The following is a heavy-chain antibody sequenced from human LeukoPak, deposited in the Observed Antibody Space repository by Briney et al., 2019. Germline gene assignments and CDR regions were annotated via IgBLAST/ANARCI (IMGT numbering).Heavy chain of an antibody. CDR2: ISSSSSTI. V-gene: IGHV3-48*04. CDR3: AGGIVGATDY. J-gene: IGHJ4*02. CDR1: GFTFSSYT. D-gene: IGHD1-26*01. Sequence: GRSLRLSCAASGFTFSSYTMNWVRQAPGKGLEWVSYISSSSSTIYYADSVKGRFTISRDNAKNSLYLQMNSLRAEDTAVYYCAGGIVGATDYWGQGTLVTVSS.